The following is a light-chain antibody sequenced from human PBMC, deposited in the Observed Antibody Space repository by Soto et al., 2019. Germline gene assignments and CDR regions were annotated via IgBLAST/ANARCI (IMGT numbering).Light chain of an antibody. CDR1: SSDVGGYNY. J-gene: IGLJ1*01. CDR2: DVS. V-gene: IGLV2-14*01. CDR3: SSYTRSSFYV. Sequence: QSALTQPASVSGSPGQSITISCTGTSSDVGGYNYVSWYQQHPGKAPKLMIYDVSNRPSGVSNRFSGSKSGHTASLTISGLQAEDEADYYCSSYTRSSFYVFGTGTKLTVL.